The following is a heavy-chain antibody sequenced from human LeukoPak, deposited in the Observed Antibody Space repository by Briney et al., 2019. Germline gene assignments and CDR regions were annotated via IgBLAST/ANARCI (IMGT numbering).Heavy chain of an antibody. Sequence: GGSLRLSCAASGIIFSNYWMSWVRQAPGKGLEWVANIELDGSEKNYVDSVKGRFTISRDNAKNSLYLQMNSLRAEDTAVYYCARDPDGSYPHFDYWGQGTLVTVSS. V-gene: IGHV3-7*01. D-gene: IGHD1-26*01. CDR3: ARDPDGSYPHFDY. CDR1: GIIFSNYW. J-gene: IGHJ4*02. CDR2: IELDGSEK.